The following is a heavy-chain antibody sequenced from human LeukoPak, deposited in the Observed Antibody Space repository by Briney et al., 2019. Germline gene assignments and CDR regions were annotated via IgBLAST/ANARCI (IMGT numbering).Heavy chain of an antibody. V-gene: IGHV4-39*07. CDR1: GGSISSSSYY. D-gene: IGHD6-13*01. CDR3: ARVGGDQGGYSSSWSIDY. CDR2: IYYSGST. Sequence: SETLSLTCTVSGGSISSSSYYWGWIRQPPGKGLEWIGSIYYSGSTYYNPSLKSRVTISVDTSKNQFSLKLSSVTAADTAVYYCARVGGDQGGYSSSWSIDYWGQGTLVTVSS. J-gene: IGHJ4*02.